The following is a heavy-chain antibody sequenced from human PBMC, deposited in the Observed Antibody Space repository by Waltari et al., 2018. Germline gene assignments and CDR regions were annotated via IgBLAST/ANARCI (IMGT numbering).Heavy chain of an antibody. V-gene: IGHV4-4*07. CDR1: GGSISIYY. CDR3: ARGRLYSPDWSSTSCYGGAIDY. D-gene: IGHD2-2*01. Sequence: QVQLQESGPGLVKPSETLSLTCTVSGGSISIYYWSWIRQPAGKGLERIGRIYTSGSHNYNPSLKSRVTMSVDRSKNQVSLKLSSVTAADTAVYYCARGRLYSPDWSSTSCYGGAIDYWGQGTLVTVSS. CDR2: IYTSGSH. J-gene: IGHJ4*02.